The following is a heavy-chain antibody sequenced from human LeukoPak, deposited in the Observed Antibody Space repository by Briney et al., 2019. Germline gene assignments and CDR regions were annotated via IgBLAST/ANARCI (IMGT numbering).Heavy chain of an antibody. Sequence: PGGSLRLSCAASGFTFSSHWMSWVRQAPGKGLEWVANIKQDGSEKYYVDSVKGRFTISRDNAKNSLYLQMNSLRAEDTAVYYCARINRYLDYWGQGTLVTVSS. J-gene: IGHJ4*02. CDR3: ARINRYLDY. V-gene: IGHV3-7*01. D-gene: IGHD1-14*01. CDR1: GFTFSSHW. CDR2: IKQDGSEK.